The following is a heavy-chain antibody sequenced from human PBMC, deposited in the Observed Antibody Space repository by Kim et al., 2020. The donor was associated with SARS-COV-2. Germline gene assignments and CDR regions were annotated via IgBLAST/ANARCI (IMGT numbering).Heavy chain of an antibody. CDR1: GFTFKDYA. CDR2: IGSKGDSGTT. CDR3: TRYSDWRNYERCDY. J-gene: IGHJ4*02. V-gene: IGHV3-49*03. D-gene: IGHD1-7*01. Sequence: GGSLRLSCTISGFTFKDYAIIWFRQAPGKGLEWVGFIGSKGDSGTTEYAASVKGRFTISTDDSNGVAYLQMNSLKTEDTAIYYCTRYSDWRNYERCDYWGQGTQVTVSS.